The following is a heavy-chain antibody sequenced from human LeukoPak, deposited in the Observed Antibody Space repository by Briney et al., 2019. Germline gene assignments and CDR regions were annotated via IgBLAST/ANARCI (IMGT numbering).Heavy chain of an antibody. D-gene: IGHD2-21*02. CDR2: IYYSGST. V-gene: IGHV4-39*07. CDR1: GGSISSSSYY. Sequence: SETLSLTCTVSGGSISSSSYYWGWIRQPPGKGLEWIGSIYYSGSTYYNPSLKSRVTISVDTSKNQFSLKLSSVTAADTAVYYCARERRGVTNWFDPWGQGTLVTVSS. J-gene: IGHJ5*02. CDR3: ARERRGVTNWFDP.